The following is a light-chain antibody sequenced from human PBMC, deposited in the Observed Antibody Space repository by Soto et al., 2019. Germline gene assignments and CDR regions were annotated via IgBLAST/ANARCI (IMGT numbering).Light chain of an antibody. V-gene: IGLV2-14*01. CDR3: SSYTSSSTYV. CDR1: SSDVGGYDY. CDR2: DVT. Sequence: QSALTQPASVSGSPGQSVTISCTGTSSDVGGYDYVSWYQHHPGKAPKLVIYDVTYRPSGVSDRFSGSKSANTASLTISELQAEDEADYYCSSYTSSSTYVFGTGTKVTVL. J-gene: IGLJ1*01.